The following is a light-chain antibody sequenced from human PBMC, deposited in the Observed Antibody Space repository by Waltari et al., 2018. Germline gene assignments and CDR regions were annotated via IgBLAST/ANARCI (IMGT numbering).Light chain of an antibody. Sequence: QSVLTQPPSVSATQGQKVTISCSASSSNIGSGYVSMYQQLPGTAPKLLIYYNTERHSGIPDRFSGSKSGTSATLDISGLQTGDEADYYFGTWDTNLRAGVFGGGTKLTVL. J-gene: IGLJ2*01. CDR3: GTWDTNLRAGV. V-gene: IGLV1-51*01. CDR2: YNT. CDR1: SSNIGSGY.